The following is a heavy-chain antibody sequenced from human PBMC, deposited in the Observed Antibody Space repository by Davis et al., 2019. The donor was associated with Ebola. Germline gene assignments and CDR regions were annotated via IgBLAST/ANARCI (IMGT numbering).Heavy chain of an antibody. Sequence: GESLKISCAASGFTFSGYSMNWVRQAPGKGLEWVSSISTSSSYIYYADSVKGRFTISRDNAKNSLYLQMNSLRAEDTAVYYCVRDSSLFDYWGQGTLVTVSS. CDR3: VRDSSLFDY. CDR2: ISTSSSYI. V-gene: IGHV3-21*01. CDR1: GFTFSGYS. J-gene: IGHJ4*02.